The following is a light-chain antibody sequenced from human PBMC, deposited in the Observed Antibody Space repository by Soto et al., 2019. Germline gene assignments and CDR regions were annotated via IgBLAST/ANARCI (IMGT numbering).Light chain of an antibody. CDR3: SSYAGSNNFV. Sequence: HSALAQPPSASGSPGQSVTISCTGTSSDVGTYKYVSWYQQHPGKAPKLMIYEVTKRPSGVPDRFSGSKSGNTASLTVSGLQAEDEADYYCSSYAGSNNFVFGTGTKVTVL. J-gene: IGLJ1*01. CDR1: SSDVGTYKY. V-gene: IGLV2-8*01. CDR2: EVT.